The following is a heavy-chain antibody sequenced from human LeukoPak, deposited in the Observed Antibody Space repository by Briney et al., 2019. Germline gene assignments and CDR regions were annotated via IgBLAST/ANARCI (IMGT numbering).Heavy chain of an antibody. V-gene: IGHV3-48*02. CDR1: GFTVSSYS. J-gene: IGHJ4*02. CDR3: ARAFGLTDY. D-gene: IGHD3/OR15-3a*01. Sequence: PGGSLRLSCAASGFTVSSYSMNWVRQAPGKGLEWVSYISSSGSTIYYADSVKGRFTISRDNAKNSLYLQMNSLRDGDTAVYYCARAFGLTDYWGQGTLVTVSS. CDR2: ISSSGSTI.